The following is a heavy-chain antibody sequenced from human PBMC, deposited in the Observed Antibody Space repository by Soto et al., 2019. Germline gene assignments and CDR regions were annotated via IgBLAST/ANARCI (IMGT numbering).Heavy chain of an antibody. Sequence: ASVKVSCKASGYTFTSYGISWVRQAPGQGLEWMGWISAYNGNTNYAQKLQGRVTMTTDTSTSTAYMELRSLRSDDTAVYYCARVVRGPDEEWFGELLYWFDPWGQGTLVTVSS. CDR2: ISAYNGNT. D-gene: IGHD3-10*01. CDR3: ARVVRGPDEEWFGELLYWFDP. V-gene: IGHV1-18*01. J-gene: IGHJ5*02. CDR1: GYTFTSYG.